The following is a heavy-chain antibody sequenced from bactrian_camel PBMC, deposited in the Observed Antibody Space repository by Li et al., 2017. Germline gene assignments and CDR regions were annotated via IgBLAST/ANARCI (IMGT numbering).Heavy chain of an antibody. V-gene: IGHV3S28*01. J-gene: IGHJ4*01. Sequence: QLVESGGGSVQAGGSLRLSCVAPGYTHGTNCIGWFRQAAGKEREGVVAKYTNGGSIYYADSVKGRFTISRDNAKATLYLQMNSLKPEDTAMYYCAAAGHCEALIQFPLGQGTQVTVS. CDR2: KYTNGGSI. CDR1: GYTHGTNC.